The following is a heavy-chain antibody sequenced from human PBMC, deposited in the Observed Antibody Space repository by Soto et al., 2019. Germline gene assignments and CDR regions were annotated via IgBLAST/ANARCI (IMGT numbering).Heavy chain of an antibody. V-gene: IGHV1-69*13. CDR2: IIPIFGTA. Sequence: ASVKVSCKASGGTFSSYAISWVRQAPGQGLEWMGGIIPIFGTANYAQKFQGRVTITADESTSTAYMELSSLRSEDTAVYYCAYDSGYDYQDLVQNDYWGQGTLVTVSS. CDR1: GGTFSSYA. D-gene: IGHD5-12*01. CDR3: AYDSGYDYQDLVQNDY. J-gene: IGHJ4*02.